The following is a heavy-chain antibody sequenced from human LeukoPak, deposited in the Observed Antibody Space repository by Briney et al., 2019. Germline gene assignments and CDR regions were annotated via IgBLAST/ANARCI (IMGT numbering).Heavy chain of an antibody. Sequence: ASLKVSFKASGYTFTGYYMHWVRQAPGQGLEWMGWINPNSGGTNYAQKFQGRVTMTRDTSISTAYMELSRLRSDDTAVYYCARAMTTVVTTDWYFDLWGRGTLVTVSS. CDR3: ARAMTTVVTTDWYFDL. CDR1: GYTFTGYY. CDR2: INPNSGGT. V-gene: IGHV1-2*02. D-gene: IGHD4-23*01. J-gene: IGHJ2*01.